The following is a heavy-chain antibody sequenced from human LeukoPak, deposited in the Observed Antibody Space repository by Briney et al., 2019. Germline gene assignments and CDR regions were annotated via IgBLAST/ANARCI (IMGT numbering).Heavy chain of an antibody. D-gene: IGHD3-22*01. J-gene: IGHJ6*03. Sequence: GASVKVSCKASGYTLTHYAMNWVRQAPGQGFEWMGWISAYNGNTNYAQKLQGRVTMTTDTSTSTAYMELRSLRSDDTAVYYCARFDNYYYYYMDVWGKGTTVTVSS. CDR3: ARFDNYYYYYMDV. CDR2: ISAYNGNT. CDR1: GYTLTHYA. V-gene: IGHV1-18*01.